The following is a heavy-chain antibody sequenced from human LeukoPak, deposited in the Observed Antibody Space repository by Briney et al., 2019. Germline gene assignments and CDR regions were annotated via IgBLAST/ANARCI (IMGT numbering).Heavy chain of an antibody. J-gene: IGHJ4*02. CDR1: GFTFSSYA. CDR3: ARGRNDYGSGIYYQVSPFDY. V-gene: IGHV3-30-3*01. D-gene: IGHD3-10*01. CDR2: ISYDGSNK. Sequence: GRSLRLSCAASGFTFSSYAMHWVRQAPGKGLEWVAVISYDGSNKYYADSVKGRFTISRDNSKNTLYLQMNSLRAEDTAVYYCARGRNDYGSGIYYQVSPFDYWGQGTLVTVSS.